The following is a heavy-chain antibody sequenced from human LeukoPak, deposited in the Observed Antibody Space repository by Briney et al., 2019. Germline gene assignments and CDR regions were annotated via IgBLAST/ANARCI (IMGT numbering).Heavy chain of an antibody. J-gene: IGHJ6*02. D-gene: IGHD6-19*01. CDR1: GFTFSSYS. CDR2: ISSSSSYI. Sequence: GGSLRLSCAASGFTFSSYSMTWVRQAPGKGLEWVSSISSSSSYIYYADSVKGRFTISRDNAKNSLYLQMNSLRAEDAAVYYCARGYSSGSPGMDVWGQGTTVTVSS. CDR3: ARGYSSGSPGMDV. V-gene: IGHV3-21*01.